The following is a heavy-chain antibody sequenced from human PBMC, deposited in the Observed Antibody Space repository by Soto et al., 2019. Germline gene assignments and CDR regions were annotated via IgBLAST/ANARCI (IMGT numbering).Heavy chain of an antibody. CDR2: ISAYNGNT. D-gene: IGHD6-13*01. J-gene: IGHJ4*02. Sequence: GASVKVSCKASGYTFTSYGISWVRQAPGQGLEWMGWISAYNGNTNYAQKHQGRVTMTTDTSTSTAYMELRSLRSDDTAVYYCARDLVARIAAAGPFDYWGQGTLVTVSS. V-gene: IGHV1-18*01. CDR3: ARDLVARIAAAGPFDY. CDR1: GYTFTSYG.